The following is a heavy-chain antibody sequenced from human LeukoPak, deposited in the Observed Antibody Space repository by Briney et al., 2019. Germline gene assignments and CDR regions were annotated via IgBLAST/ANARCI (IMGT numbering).Heavy chain of an antibody. Sequence: GWVRQPPGKGLEWIGSIYYSGSTYYNPSLKSRVTISVDKSKNQFSLKLSSVTAADTAVYYCASVTIFGVVKRPGDVWGKGTTVTVSS. J-gene: IGHJ6*04. D-gene: IGHD3-3*01. CDR2: IYYSGST. V-gene: IGHV4-39*07. CDR3: ASVTIFGVVKRPGDV.